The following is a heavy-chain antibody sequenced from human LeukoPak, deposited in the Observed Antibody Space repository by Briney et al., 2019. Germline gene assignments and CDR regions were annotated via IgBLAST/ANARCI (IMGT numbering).Heavy chain of an antibody. CDR1: GFTFSSYS. CDR2: ISSSSSYI. V-gene: IGHV3-21*01. D-gene: IGHD1-26*01. J-gene: IGHJ5*02. CDR3: ARPVAAVGAALNWFDP. Sequence: GGSLRLSCAASGFTFSSYSMNWVRQAPGKGLEWVSSISSSSSYIYYADSVKGRFTISRDNAKNSLYLQMNSLRAEDTAVYYCARPVAAVGAALNWFDPWGQGTLVTVSS.